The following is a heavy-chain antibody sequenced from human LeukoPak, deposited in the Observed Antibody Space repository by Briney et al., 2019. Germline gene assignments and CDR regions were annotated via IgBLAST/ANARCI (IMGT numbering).Heavy chain of an antibody. V-gene: IGHV3-30*01. CDR3: ARDGCASSTSCYPYYYYYYMDV. CDR1: GFTFSSYA. Sequence: GGSLRLSCAASGFTFSSYAMHWVRQAPGKGLEWVAVISYDGSNKYYADSVKGRFTIFRDNSKNTLYLQMNSLRAEDTAVYYCARDGCASSTSCYPYYYYYYMDVWGKGTTVTVSS. CDR2: ISYDGSNK. D-gene: IGHD2-2*01. J-gene: IGHJ6*03.